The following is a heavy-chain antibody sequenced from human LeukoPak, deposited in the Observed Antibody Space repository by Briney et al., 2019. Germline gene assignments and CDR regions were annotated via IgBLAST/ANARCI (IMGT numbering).Heavy chain of an antibody. D-gene: IGHD2-2*01. J-gene: IGHJ4*02. Sequence: ASVKVSCKASGYTFTSYAIHWVRQAPGQRLEWMGWISAGNGNTKYSQNFQGRVTFISNTSATTAFMELSSLRSEDAAVYYCAGDPQRDQLTTERYFDYWGQGTLVTVSS. CDR3: AGDPQRDQLTTERYFDY. CDR2: ISAGNGNT. V-gene: IGHV1-3*01. CDR1: GYTFTSYA.